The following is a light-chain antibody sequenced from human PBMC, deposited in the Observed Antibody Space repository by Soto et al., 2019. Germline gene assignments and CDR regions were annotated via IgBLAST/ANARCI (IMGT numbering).Light chain of an antibody. V-gene: IGKV3-20*01. J-gene: IGKJ3*01. CDR2: ATF. CDR3: QHYGTSLFT. Sequence: EIVLTQSPDTLSLSPGERATLSCRASQSISDSNLAWYQQRPGQPPRLLIYATFIRATGVPDRFIGSGSGPEFTLTIGRLEPEDFAVFFCQHYGTSLFTLGPGTRVDIK. CDR1: QSISDSN.